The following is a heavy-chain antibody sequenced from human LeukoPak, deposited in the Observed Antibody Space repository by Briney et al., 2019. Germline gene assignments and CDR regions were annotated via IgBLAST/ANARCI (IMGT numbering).Heavy chain of an antibody. Sequence: GSLRLSCAASGFTFSNYEMNWVRQAPGKGLEWVSYISSSGSTIYYAVSVKGRFTISRDNAKNSLYLQMNSLRAEDTALYYCARVDAWRYAFDIWGQGTMVTVSS. J-gene: IGHJ3*02. CDR1: GFTFSNYE. CDR2: ISSSGSTI. CDR3: ARVDAWRYAFDI. D-gene: IGHD5-24*01. V-gene: IGHV3-48*03.